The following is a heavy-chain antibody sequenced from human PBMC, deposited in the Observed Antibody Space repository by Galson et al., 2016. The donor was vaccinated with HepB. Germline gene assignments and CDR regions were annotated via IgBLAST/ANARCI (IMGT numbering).Heavy chain of an antibody. J-gene: IGHJ4*02. V-gene: IGHV4-39*01. CDR2: FFYNGRT. D-gene: IGHD3-3*01. CDR1: GGSVNSSSFY. Sequence: ETLSLTCTVSGGSVNSSSFYWAWIRQPPGKGLEWIGSFFYNGRTYYKPSLQSRVAISADMSKNQFSRKLTSVTASDTAIYFCARVRVRYFDYWGQGTLVTVSS. CDR3: ARVRVRYFDY.